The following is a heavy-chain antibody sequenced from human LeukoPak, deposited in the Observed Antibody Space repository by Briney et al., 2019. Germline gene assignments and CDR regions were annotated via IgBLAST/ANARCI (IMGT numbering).Heavy chain of an antibody. D-gene: IGHD3-10*01. V-gene: IGHV1-2*06. J-gene: IGHJ4*02. CDR1: GYTFTGYY. CDR2: INPNSGDS. CDR3: VTYYYGSGSYYGGDYFDY. Sequence: ASVKVSCKASGYTFTGYYLYWVRQAPGQGLEWMGRINPNSGDSNYAQKFQGRVTMTRDTSISTAYMELRRLGSDDTAVYYCVTYYYGSGSYYGGDYFDYWGQGTLVTVSS.